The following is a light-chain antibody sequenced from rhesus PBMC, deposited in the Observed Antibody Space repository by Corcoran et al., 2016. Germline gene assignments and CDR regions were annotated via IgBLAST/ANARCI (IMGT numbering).Light chain of an antibody. CDR1: QGISNA. CDR2: AAS. CDR3: QQGYSTPFT. J-gene: IGKJ3*01. V-gene: IGKV1-33*02. Sequence: DIQMSQSPSSLSASVGDKVTITCRASQGISNALAWYQHKPGKAPKLLISAASSLESGDPSRFSGSRSGTDFTLTISSLQPEDFATYYCQQGYSTPFTFGPGTKLDIK.